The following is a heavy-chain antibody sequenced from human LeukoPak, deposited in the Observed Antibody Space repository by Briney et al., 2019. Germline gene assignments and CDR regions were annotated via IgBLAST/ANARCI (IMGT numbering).Heavy chain of an antibody. V-gene: IGHV4-30-4*08. Sequence: PSETLSLTCTVSGGSISSGDYYWSWIRQPPGKGLEWIGYIYYSGSTYYNPSPKSRVTISVDTSKNQFSLKLSSVAAADTAVYYCARNDMITFGGVFGFDYWGQGTLVTVSS. D-gene: IGHD3-16*01. CDR2: IYYSGST. CDR1: GGSISSGDYY. J-gene: IGHJ4*02. CDR3: ARNDMITFGGVFGFDY.